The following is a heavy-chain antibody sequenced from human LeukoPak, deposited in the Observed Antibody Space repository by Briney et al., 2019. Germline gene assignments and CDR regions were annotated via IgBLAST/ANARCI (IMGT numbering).Heavy chain of an antibody. D-gene: IGHD6-13*01. CDR1: GGSISGNSYY. CDR3: ARGAAATY. V-gene: IGHV4-61*05. Sequence: PSETLSLTCTVSGGSISGNSYYWGWIRQPPGKGLEWIGYIHYSGSSNYNPSLKSRVTISLDTSKNQFSLKLSSVTAADTAVYYCARGAAATYWDQGTLVTVSS. CDR2: IHYSGSS. J-gene: IGHJ4*02.